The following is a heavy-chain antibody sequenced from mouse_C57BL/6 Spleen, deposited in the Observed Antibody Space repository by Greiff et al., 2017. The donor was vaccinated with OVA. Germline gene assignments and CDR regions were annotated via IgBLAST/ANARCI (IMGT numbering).Heavy chain of an antibody. J-gene: IGHJ2*01. CDR1: GYAFSSSW. CDR3: ARSGGYYGSSYGEDFDY. V-gene: IGHV1-82*01. D-gene: IGHD1-1*01. CDR2: IYPGDGDT. Sequence: QVQLQQSGPELVKPGASVKISCKASGYAFSSSWMNWVKQRPGKGLEWIGRIYPGDGDTNYNGKFKGKATLTADKSSSTAYMQLSSLTSEDSAVYFCARSGGYYGSSYGEDFDYWGQGTTLTVSS.